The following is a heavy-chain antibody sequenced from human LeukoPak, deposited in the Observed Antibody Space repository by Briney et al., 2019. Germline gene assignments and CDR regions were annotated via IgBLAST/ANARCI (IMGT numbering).Heavy chain of an antibody. CDR1: GYTFTSYY. V-gene: IGHV1-46*01. CDR2: INPSGGST. CDR3: ARTLAAAKQGVRYFDF. Sequence: ASVKVSCKASGYTFTSYYMHWVRQAPGQGLEWMGIINPSGGSTSYAQKFQGRVTMTRDTSTSTVYMELSSLRSEDTAVYYCARTLAAAKQGVRYFDFWGQGTLVTVSS. J-gene: IGHJ4*02. D-gene: IGHD6-13*01.